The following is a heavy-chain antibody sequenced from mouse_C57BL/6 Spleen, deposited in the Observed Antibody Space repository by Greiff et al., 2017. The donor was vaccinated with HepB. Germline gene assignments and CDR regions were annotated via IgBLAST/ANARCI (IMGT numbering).Heavy chain of an antibody. D-gene: IGHD2-1*01. CDR3: ARQGYGNYVYFDY. CDR1: GFTFSSYT. V-gene: IGHV5-9*01. CDR2: ISGGGGNT. Sequence: VQLKESGGGLVKPGGSLKLSCAASGFTFSSYTMSWVRQTPEKRLEWVATISGGGGNTYYPDSVKGRFTISRDNAKNTLYLQMSSLRSEDTALYYCARQGYGNYVYFDYWGQGTTLTVSS. J-gene: IGHJ2*01.